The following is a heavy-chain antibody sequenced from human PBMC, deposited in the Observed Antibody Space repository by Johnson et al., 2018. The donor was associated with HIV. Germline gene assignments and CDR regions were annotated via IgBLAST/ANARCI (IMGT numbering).Heavy chain of an antibody. D-gene: IGHD6-6*01. CDR3: AVSGSSVVVAFDI. J-gene: IGHJ3*02. CDR2: IYSGGST. CDR1: GFTVSSNY. V-gene: IGHV3-66*01. Sequence: VQLLESGGGLVQPGGSLRLSCAASGFTVSSNYMSWVRQAPGKGLEWVSVIYSGGSTYYADSVKGRFTISRDNSKNTLYLQMNSLRAEDTAVYYCAVSGSSVVVAFDIWGQGTMVT.